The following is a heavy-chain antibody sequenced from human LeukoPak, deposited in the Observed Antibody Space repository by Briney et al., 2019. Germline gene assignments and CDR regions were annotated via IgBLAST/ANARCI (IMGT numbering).Heavy chain of an antibody. V-gene: IGHV3-23*01. J-gene: IGHJ4*02. CDR2: VSASGRAT. Sequence: PGGSLRLSCAASGFSFSSYVMSWVRQAPGKGLEWVSTVSASGRATYYADSVKGRFTVSRDNSKNTVFLQMSSLRAEDTAVYYCAKTCTEEGYGIYFDHWGQGTLVTVSS. CDR3: AKTCTEEGYGIYFDH. D-gene: IGHD5-24*01. CDR1: GFSFSSYV.